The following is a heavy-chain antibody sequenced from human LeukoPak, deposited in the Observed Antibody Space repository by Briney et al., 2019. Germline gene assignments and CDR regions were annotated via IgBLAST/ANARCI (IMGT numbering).Heavy chain of an antibody. CDR1: GGSISSYY. V-gene: IGHV4-59*01. D-gene: IGHD4/OR15-4a*01. CDR2: IYYSGST. CDR3: ASDYTLTTFPYGMDV. Sequence: SETLSLTCTVSGGSISSYYWSWIRQPPGKGLEWIGYIYYSGSTNYNPSLKSRVTISVDTSKNQFSLKLSSVTAADTAVYYCASDYTLTTFPYGMDVWGQGTTVTVSS. J-gene: IGHJ6*02.